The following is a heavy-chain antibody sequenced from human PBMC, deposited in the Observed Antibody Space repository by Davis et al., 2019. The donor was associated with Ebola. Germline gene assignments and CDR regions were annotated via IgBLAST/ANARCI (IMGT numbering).Heavy chain of an antibody. CDR1: GFTFSSYW. D-gene: IGHD2-2*01. CDR3: ATLGYCSSTSCYGYNWFDP. CDR2: INSDGSST. J-gene: IGHJ5*02. Sequence: HTGGSLRLSCAASGFTFSSYWMHWVRQAPGKGLVWVSRINSDGSSTSYADSVKGRFTISRDNAKNSLYLQMNSLRAEDTAVYYCATLGYCSSTSCYGYNWFDPWGQGTLVTVSS. V-gene: IGHV3-74*01.